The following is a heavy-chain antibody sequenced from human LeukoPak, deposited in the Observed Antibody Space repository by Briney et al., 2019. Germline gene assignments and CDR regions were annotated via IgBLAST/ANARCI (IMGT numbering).Heavy chain of an antibody. V-gene: IGHV4-31*03. CDR2: IYYSGST. CDR3: AREIPAAGHFDY. J-gene: IGHJ4*02. Sequence: PSETLSLTCTVSGGSISSGGYYWSWIRQHPGKGLEWIGYIYYSGSTYYNPSLKSRVTISVDTSKNQFSLKLSSVTAADTAVYYCAREIPAAGHFDYWGQGALVTVSS. CDR1: GGSISSGGYY. D-gene: IGHD6-13*01.